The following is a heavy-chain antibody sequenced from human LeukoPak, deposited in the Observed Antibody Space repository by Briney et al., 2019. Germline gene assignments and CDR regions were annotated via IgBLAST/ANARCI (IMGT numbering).Heavy chain of an antibody. CDR1: GFTFSHYA. V-gene: IGHV3-23*01. CDR3: AKGYGSGWYWYFDL. J-gene: IGHJ2*01. Sequence: GGSLRLSCAASGFTFSHYAMSWVRQAPGKGLESVSGIRGSGGNTYYADSVKGRFTISRDNSKNTLYLQMSSLRAEDTAIYYCAKGYGSGWYWYFDLWGRGTLVTVSS. CDR2: IRGSGGNT. D-gene: IGHD6-19*01.